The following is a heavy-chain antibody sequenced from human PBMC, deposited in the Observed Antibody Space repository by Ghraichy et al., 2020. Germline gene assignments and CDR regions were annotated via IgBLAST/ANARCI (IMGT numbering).Heavy chain of an antibody. CDR3: ARDPRCPDY. V-gene: IGHV3-7*01. CDR2: INQDGSQK. CDR1: GFSFSAYW. J-gene: IGHJ4*02. Sequence: GSLRLSCEASGFSFSAYWVTWVRQAPGMGLEWVANINQDGSQKYYVDSVKGRLTISRDNAKNSLYLQMNSLRAEDTAVYYCARDPRCPDYWGQGALVPVSS. D-gene: IGHD4-17*01.